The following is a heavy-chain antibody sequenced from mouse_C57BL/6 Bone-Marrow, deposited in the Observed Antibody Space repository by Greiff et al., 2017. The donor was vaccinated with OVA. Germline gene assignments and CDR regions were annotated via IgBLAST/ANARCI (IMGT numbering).Heavy chain of an antibody. D-gene: IGHD1-1*01. CDR2: IDPENGDT. Sequence: DVQLVESGAELVRPGASVKLSCTASGFNIKDDYMHWVKQRPEQGLEWIGWIDPENGDTEYASKFQGKATITADTSSNTAYLQLSSLTSEDTAVYYCTTSGVVARAYWGQGTLVTVSA. CDR1: GFNIKDDY. V-gene: IGHV14-4*01. CDR3: TTSGVVARAY. J-gene: IGHJ3*01.